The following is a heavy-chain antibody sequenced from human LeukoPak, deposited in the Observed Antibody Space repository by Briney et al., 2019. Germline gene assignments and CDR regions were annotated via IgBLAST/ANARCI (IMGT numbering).Heavy chain of an antibody. J-gene: IGHJ6*02. CDR2: IIPIFGIA. V-gene: IGHV1-69*10. Sequence: ASVKVSCKASGGTFTSYAISWVRQAPGQGGEWRGGIIPIFGIANYAQKFQGRVTITADKSTSTAYMELSSLRSEDTAVYYCARMRGSGRGYYYGMDVWGQGTTVTVSS. D-gene: IGHD3-10*01. CDR3: ARMRGSGRGYYYGMDV. CDR1: GGTFTSYA.